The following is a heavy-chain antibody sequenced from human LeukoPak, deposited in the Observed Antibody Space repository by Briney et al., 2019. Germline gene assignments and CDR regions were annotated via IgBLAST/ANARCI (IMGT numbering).Heavy chain of an antibody. CDR1: GASVGDSTYY. CDR2: IYYSGST. D-gene: IGHD3-9*01. CDR3: ARQTYNDILTGTKNWFDP. Sequence: SETLSLTCTVSGASVGDSTYYWGWIRQPPGKGLEWIGTIYYSGSTYYNPSLKTRVTISVDTSKNQFSLKLSSVTAADTAVYYCARQTYNDILTGTKNWFDPWGQGTLVTVSS. V-gene: IGHV4-39*01. J-gene: IGHJ5*02.